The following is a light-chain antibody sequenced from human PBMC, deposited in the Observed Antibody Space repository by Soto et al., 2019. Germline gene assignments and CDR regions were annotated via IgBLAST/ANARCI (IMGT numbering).Light chain of an antibody. CDR2: DAS. Sequence: EIVLTQSPATLSLSPGERATLSCRASQSVSSYLAWYQQKPGQAPRLLIYDASSRATGIPARFTGSGSGTEFTLTITSLEPEDFAVYYCQQRTTWPLTFGGGTKVEIK. V-gene: IGKV3-11*01. CDR3: QQRTTWPLT. J-gene: IGKJ4*01. CDR1: QSVSSY.